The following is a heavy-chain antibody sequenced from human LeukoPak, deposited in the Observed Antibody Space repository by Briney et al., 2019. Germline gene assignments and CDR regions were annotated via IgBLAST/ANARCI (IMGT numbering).Heavy chain of an antibody. CDR3: AREGRRYYGSGSYNFDY. CDR2: INPNSGNT. Sequence: ASVKVSCKASGYTFTNYDINWVRQATGQGLEWMGWINPNSGNTDYAQKFQGRVTITRNTSISTAYMELSSLRSEDTAVYYCAREGRRYYGSGSYNFDYWGQGTLVTVSS. V-gene: IGHV1-8*03. CDR1: GYTFTNYD. J-gene: IGHJ4*02. D-gene: IGHD3-10*01.